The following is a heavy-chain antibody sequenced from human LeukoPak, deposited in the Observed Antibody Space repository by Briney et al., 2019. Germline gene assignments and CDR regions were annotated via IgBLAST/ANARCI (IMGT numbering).Heavy chain of an antibody. D-gene: IGHD3-10*01. CDR1: GFTVSSNY. CDR3: AKDRSMVRGATGY. CDR2: IYSGGST. Sequence: GGSLRLSCAASGFTVSSNYMSWVRQAPGKGLEWVSVIYSGGSTYYADSVKGRFTISRDNSKNTLYLQMNSLRAEDTAVYYCAKDRSMVRGATGYWGQGTLVTVSS. J-gene: IGHJ4*02. V-gene: IGHV3-53*01.